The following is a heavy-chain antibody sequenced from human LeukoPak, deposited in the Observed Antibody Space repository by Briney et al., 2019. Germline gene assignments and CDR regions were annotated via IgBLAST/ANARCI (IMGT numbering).Heavy chain of an antibody. V-gene: IGHV1-3*01. Sequence: SVKVSCKAPGYTFTSYAMHWVRQAPGQRLEWMGWINAGNGNTKYSQKFQGRVTITRDTSASTAYMELSSLRSEDTAVYYCARRFYYGSGSYYHDAFDIWGQGTMVTVSS. J-gene: IGHJ3*02. D-gene: IGHD3-10*01. CDR2: INAGNGNT. CDR1: GYTFTSYA. CDR3: ARRFYYGSGSYYHDAFDI.